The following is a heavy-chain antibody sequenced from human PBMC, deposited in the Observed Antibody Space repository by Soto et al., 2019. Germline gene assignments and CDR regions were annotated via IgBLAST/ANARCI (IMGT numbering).Heavy chain of an antibody. D-gene: IGHD1-26*01. CDR1: GFTFTSHV. CDR2: INTSGTMT. Sequence: GGSLRLSCAASGFTFTSHVMSWVRQAPGKGLEWVSGINTSGTMTFYADSVRGRFTMSRDNSKNTLYLQMNSLRAEDTAIYYCAKAPINSSPLTIEIDYWGQGTLVTVSS. CDR3: AKAPINSSPLTIEIDY. V-gene: IGHV3-23*01. J-gene: IGHJ4*02.